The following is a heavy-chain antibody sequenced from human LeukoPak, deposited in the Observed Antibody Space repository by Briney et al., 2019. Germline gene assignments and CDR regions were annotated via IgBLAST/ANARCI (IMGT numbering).Heavy chain of an antibody. D-gene: IGHD3-10*01. Sequence: PSETLSLTCTVSGNSISSGDNYWSWLRQPAGKGLDWIVRIYISGSNNYNPSLKSRVTMSVDTSKNEFSLRLSSVTAADTAVYYCARRGRPGKVRGVIITNWFDPWGQGTLVTVSS. V-gene: IGHV4-61*02. CDR3: ARRGRPGKVRGVIITNWFDP. CDR2: IYISGSN. J-gene: IGHJ5*02. CDR1: GNSISSGDNY.